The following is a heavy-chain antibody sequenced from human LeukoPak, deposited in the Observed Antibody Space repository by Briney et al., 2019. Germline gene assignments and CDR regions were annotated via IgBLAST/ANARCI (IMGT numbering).Heavy chain of an antibody. V-gene: IGHV4-31*03. CDR2: IYYSGSS. D-gene: IGHD3-22*01. CDR1: GVSISSGGYY. J-gene: IGHJ4*02. CDR3: ARAHYDSSGYPYYFDY. Sequence: MASETLSLTCTVSGVSISSGGYYWSWIRQHPGKGLEWIGYIYYSGSSYYNPSLKSRVTISVDSSKNQFSLKLSSVTAADTAVYYCARAHYDSSGYPYYFDYWGQGTLVTVSS.